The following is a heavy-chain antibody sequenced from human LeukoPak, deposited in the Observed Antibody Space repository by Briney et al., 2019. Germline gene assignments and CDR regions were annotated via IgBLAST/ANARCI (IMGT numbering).Heavy chain of an antibody. J-gene: IGHJ4*02. CDR3: ALYYDSSGNTYPLHY. Sequence: AGGSLRLSCAASGFTFSTYAMRWVRQARGKGPEWVSLISGSGGSTYYADSVKGRFTISRDTSKNTLYLPMNSLRAEDTPVYYCALYYDSSGNTYPLHYWGQGTLVTVSS. D-gene: IGHD3-22*01. V-gene: IGHV3-23*01. CDR1: GFTFSTYA. CDR2: ISGSGGST.